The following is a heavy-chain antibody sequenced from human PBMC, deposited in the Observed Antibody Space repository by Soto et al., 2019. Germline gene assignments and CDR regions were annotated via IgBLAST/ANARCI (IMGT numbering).Heavy chain of an antibody. V-gene: IGHV4-31*03. J-gene: IGHJ6*02. CDR1: GGSISRGDCN. Sequence: PSETLSLTYTVSGGSISRGDCNWNWIRQHPGKGLEWIGYIYYSGSTYYNPSLKSRVTISVDTSKNQFSLRRSSVTAADTAVYYCARRYCRGGSCYYGMDVWGQGTTVTVSS. CDR3: ARRYCRGGSCYYGMDV. D-gene: IGHD2-15*01. CDR2: IYYSGST.